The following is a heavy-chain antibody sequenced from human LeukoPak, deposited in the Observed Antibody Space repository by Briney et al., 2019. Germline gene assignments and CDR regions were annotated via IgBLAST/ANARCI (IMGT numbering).Heavy chain of an antibody. CDR1: GFTFSSYA. V-gene: IGHV3-23*01. CDR2: ISGSGGST. Sequence: PGGSLRLSCAASGFTFSSYAMSWVRQAPGKGLEWVSAISGSGGSTYYADSVKGRFTISRDNSKNTLYLQMHSLRAEDTAVYYCAKDGPGDGVEPGGYYYYGMDVWGQGTTVTVSS. D-gene: IGHD2-2*01. J-gene: IGHJ6*02. CDR3: AKDGPGDGVEPGGYYYYGMDV.